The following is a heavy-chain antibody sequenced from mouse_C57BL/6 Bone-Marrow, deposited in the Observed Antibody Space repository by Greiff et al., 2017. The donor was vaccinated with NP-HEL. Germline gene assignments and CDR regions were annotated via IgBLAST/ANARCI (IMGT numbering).Heavy chain of an antibody. CDR3: ERAPHYCGSSWGFAY. CDR1: GYTFTSYG. Sequence: VQLQQSGAELVRPGSSVKMSCKTSGYTFTSYGINWVKQRPGQGLEWIGYIYIGNGYTEYNEKFKGKATLTSDTSSSTADMQLNSLTSEDSAIYFCERAPHYCGSSWGFAYWGQGTLVTVSA. D-gene: IGHD1-1*01. J-gene: IGHJ3*01. CDR2: IYIGNGYT. V-gene: IGHV1-58*01.